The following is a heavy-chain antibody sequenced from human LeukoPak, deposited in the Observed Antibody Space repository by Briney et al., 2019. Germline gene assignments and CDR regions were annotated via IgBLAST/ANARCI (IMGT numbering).Heavy chain of an antibody. J-gene: IGHJ6*02. CDR1: GFTFSSYG. CDR3: AKERGGYSYGSDYYYGMDV. CDR2: ISYDGSNK. D-gene: IGHD5-18*01. Sequence: GGSLRLSCAASGFTFSSYGMHWVRQAPGKGLEWVAGISYDGSNKYYADSVKGRFTISRDNSKNTLYLQMNSLRAEDTAVYYCAKERGGYSYGSDYYYGMDVWGQGTTVTVSS. V-gene: IGHV3-30*18.